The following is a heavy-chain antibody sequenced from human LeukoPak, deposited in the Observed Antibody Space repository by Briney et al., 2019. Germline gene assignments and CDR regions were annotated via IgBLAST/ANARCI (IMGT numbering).Heavy chain of an antibody. CDR1: GYTFTGYH. CDR3: ASRITYSYGFDY. Sequence: ASVKVSCKASGYTFTGYHIHWVRQAPGQGLEWMGRINPYSGDTNSAQKFQGRVTMTRDTSISTAYMELSRLRSDDTAVYYCASRITYSYGFDYWGQGTLVTVSS. J-gene: IGHJ4*02. V-gene: IGHV1-2*06. CDR2: INPYSGDT. D-gene: IGHD5-18*01.